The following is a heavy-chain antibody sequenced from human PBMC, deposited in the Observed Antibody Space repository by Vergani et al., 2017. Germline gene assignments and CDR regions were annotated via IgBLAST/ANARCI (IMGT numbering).Heavy chain of an antibody. V-gene: IGHV5-51*01. CDR2: IYPADSDT. D-gene: IGHD3-16*01. J-gene: IGHJ5*02. CDR1: EYSFGNYW. Sequence: EVELVQSGPEMRKPGESLKISCKRSEYSFGNYWIGWVRQMPGKGLEWMGIIYPADSDTRYSPSFQGQVTISADKSISTAFLQWDSLKASDTALYYCARHTAYTVSWVQGALVTVSS. CDR3: ARHTAYTVS.